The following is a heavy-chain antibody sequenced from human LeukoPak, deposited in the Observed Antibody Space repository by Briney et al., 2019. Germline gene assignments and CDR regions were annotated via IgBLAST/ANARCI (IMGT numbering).Heavy chain of an antibody. V-gene: IGHV3-74*01. CDR3: ARDRGPRTGFMVREAYDY. CDR1: GFTFSSYW. Sequence: GGSLRLSCAASGFTFSSYWIHWVRQAPGKGLVWVSRINTDGSITNYADSVKGRFSISRDNAKNTLYLQMSSLRAEDTAVYYCARDRGPRTGFMVREAYDYWGQGTLVTVSS. CDR2: INTDGSIT. D-gene: IGHD3-10*01. J-gene: IGHJ4*02.